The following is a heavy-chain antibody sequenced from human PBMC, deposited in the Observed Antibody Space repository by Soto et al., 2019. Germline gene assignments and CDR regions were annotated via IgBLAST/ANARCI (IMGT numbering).Heavy chain of an antibody. CDR2: ISYDGSNK. D-gene: IGHD5-18*01. CDR1: GFTFSSYG. V-gene: IGHV3-30*18. CDR3: AKVRIQLWLTPLFDY. Sequence: GGSLRLSCAASGFTFSSYGMHWVRQAPGKGLEWVAVISYDGSNKYYADSVKGRFTISRDNSKNTLYLQMNSLRAEDTAVYYCAKVRIQLWLTPLFDYWGQGTLVTVSS. J-gene: IGHJ4*02.